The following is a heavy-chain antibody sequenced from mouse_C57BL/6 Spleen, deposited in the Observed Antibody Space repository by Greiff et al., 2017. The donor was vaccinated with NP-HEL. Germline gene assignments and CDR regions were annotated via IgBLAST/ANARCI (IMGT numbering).Heavy chain of an antibody. D-gene: IGHD2-5*01. CDR3: ARETYSNRDY. CDR2: IYPGDGDT. V-gene: IGHV1-82*01. J-gene: IGHJ2*01. CDR1: GYAFSSSW. Sequence: QVQLQQSGPELVKPGASVKISCKASGYAFSSSWMNWVKQRPGKGLEWIGRIYPGDGDTNYNGKFKGKATLTADKSSSTAYMQLSSLTSEDSAVYFCARETYSNRDYWGQGTTLTVSS.